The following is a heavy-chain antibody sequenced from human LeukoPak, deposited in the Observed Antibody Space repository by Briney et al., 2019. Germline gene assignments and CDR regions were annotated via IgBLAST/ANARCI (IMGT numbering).Heavy chain of an antibody. CDR3: ASGLILENSGYHGGVYGMDV. CDR1: GFTFSSYG. D-gene: IGHD3-22*01. CDR2: IWYDGSNK. J-gene: IGHJ6*02. V-gene: IGHV3-33*01. Sequence: RGSLRLSCAASGFTFSSYGMHWVRQAPGKGLEGVAVIWYDGSNKYYADSVKGRFTISRDNSENTLYLQMNSLRAEDTAVYYCASGLILENSGYHGGVYGMDVWGQGTTVTVSS.